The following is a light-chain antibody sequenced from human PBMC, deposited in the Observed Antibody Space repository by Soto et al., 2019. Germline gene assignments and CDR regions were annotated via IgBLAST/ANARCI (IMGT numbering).Light chain of an antibody. Sequence: DIQMTQSPSSLSASVGDRVTITCRASQSIFTYLSWYQQKAGNAPKLLIYSAVSLQSGVPSRFSGSGSGTEFILTISSLQPEDVVTDYCQQSYNPSLTFGQGTKVEIK. CDR2: SAV. V-gene: IGKV1-39*01. CDR3: QQSYNPSLT. CDR1: QSIFTY. J-gene: IGKJ1*01.